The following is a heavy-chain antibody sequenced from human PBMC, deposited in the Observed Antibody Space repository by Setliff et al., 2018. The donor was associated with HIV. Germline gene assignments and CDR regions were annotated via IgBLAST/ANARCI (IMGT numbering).Heavy chain of an antibody. J-gene: IGHJ4*02. CDR1: GFTFRNYR. CDR3: AREKFENGDYEFVSTFDS. Sequence: PGGSLRLSCAASGFTFRNYRMHWVRQPPGKGLVWVSRINSDASGMTFAEFVKGRFTISRDNGKNMVYLQMNSLRDEDTAVYYCAREKFENGDYEFVSTFDSWGQGTLVTVSS. CDR2: INSDASGM. V-gene: IGHV3-74*03. D-gene: IGHD4-17*01.